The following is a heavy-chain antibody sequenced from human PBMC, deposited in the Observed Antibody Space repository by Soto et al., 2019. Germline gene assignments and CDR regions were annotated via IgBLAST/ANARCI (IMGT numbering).Heavy chain of an antibody. J-gene: IGHJ4*02. CDR3: ARGWGYDSNDYYYAY. D-gene: IGHD3-22*01. Sequence: QVQLVQSGAEVRKPRSSVKVSCKASGGTFSRHAISWVRQAPGQGLEWMGGIIPIFGTANHAQKFQGRVTIIADASTSTVYMELSSLRSEDTAMYYCARGWGYDSNDYYYAYWGQGTLVIVSS. CDR2: IIPIFGTA. CDR1: GGTFSRHA. V-gene: IGHV1-69*01.